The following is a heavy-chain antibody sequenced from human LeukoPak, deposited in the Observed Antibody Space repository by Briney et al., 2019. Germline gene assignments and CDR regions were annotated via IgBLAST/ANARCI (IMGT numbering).Heavy chain of an antibody. CDR3: ARDPSRLGELSDGVDY. Sequence: PGGSLRLSCAASRFTFSIYWMSWVRQAPGKGLEWVANIKQDGSEKYYVDSVKGRFTISRDNAKNSLYLQMNSLRAEDTAVYYCARDPSRLGELSDGVDYWGQGTLVTVSS. CDR2: IKQDGSEK. D-gene: IGHD3-16*02. V-gene: IGHV3-7*01. J-gene: IGHJ4*02. CDR1: RFTFSIYW.